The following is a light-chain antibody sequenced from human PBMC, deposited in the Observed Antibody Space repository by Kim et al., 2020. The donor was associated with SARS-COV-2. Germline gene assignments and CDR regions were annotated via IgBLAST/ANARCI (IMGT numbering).Light chain of an antibody. Sequence: SSELTQDPAVSVALGPTVRITCQGDSLRSYYASWYQQKPGQAPPLVIYGKNNRPSGIPDRFSGSSSGNTASLTITGAQAEDEADYYCNSRDSSDNHVVFGGGTKVTVL. CDR2: GKN. J-gene: IGLJ2*01. CDR1: SLRSYY. V-gene: IGLV3-19*01. CDR3: NSRDSSDNHVV.